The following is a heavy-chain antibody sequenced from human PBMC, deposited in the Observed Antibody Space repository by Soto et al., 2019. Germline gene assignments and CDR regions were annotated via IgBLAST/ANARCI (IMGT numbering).Heavy chain of an antibody. CDR1: GGSISSGGYY. CDR3: ARERLYYYGSGSYYTDYYYGMDV. Sequence: PSETLSLTCTVSGGSISSGGYYWSWIRQHPGKGLEWIGYIYYSGSTYYNPYLKSRVTISVDTSKNQNYLKLSSVTAADTAVYYCARERLYYYGSGSYYTDYYYGMDVWGQGTTVTVSS. CDR2: IYYSGST. J-gene: IGHJ6*02. D-gene: IGHD3-10*01. V-gene: IGHV4-31*03.